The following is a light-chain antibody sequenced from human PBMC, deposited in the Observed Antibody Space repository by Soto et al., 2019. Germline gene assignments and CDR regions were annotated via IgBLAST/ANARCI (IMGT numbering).Light chain of an antibody. CDR1: TGAVTSGHY. CDR2: DTS. V-gene: IGLV7-46*01. Sequence: QAVVTQEPSLTVSPGGTVTLTCGSSTGAVTSGHYPYWFQQKPGQAPRTLIYDTSNKHSWTPARFSGSLLGGKAALTLSGAQPEDEAEYYCLLSYSGALDVFGTVTKLTVL. J-gene: IGLJ1*01. CDR3: LLSYSGALDV.